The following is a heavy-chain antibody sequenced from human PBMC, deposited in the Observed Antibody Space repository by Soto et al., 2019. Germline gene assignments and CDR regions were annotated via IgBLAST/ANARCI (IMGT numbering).Heavy chain of an antibody. CDR3: ARHKFYGDPYYFDY. CDR2: ISGSADSP. Sequence: EVQMWESGGGLVQPGGSLRLSCAASGFTFSSYAMNWVRQAPGKGLEWVSVISGSADSPYYADSVKGRFTIARDNSRNTLYLQMNSLRAEDTAVYYCARHKFYGDPYYFDYWGQGTLVTVSS. V-gene: IGHV3-23*01. D-gene: IGHD4-17*01. CDR1: GFTFSSYA. J-gene: IGHJ4*02.